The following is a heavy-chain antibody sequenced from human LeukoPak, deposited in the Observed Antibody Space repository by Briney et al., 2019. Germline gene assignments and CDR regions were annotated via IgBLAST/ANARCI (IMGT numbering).Heavy chain of an antibody. J-gene: IGHJ4*02. CDR1: GFTFTTYG. D-gene: IGHD1-26*01. V-gene: IGHV3-15*01. Sequence: PGGSLRLSCAASGFTFTTYGMHWVRQAPGKGLEWVGRIKSKTDGGTTDYAAPVKGRFTISRDDSKNTLYLQMNSLKTEDTAVYYCTTDCVGATDFDYWGQGTLVTVSS. CDR3: TTDCVGATDFDY. CDR2: IKSKTDGGTT.